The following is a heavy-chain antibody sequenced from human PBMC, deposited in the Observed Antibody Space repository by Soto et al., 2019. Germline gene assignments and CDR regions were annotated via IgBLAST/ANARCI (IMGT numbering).Heavy chain of an antibody. V-gene: IGHV4-4*07. CDR2: IYTSGST. D-gene: IGHD3-22*01. CDR1: GDSISSYY. CDR3: AGVSYDRSGYWAFDY. Sequence: SFTCTVSGDSISSYYWSWIRQPAGKGLEWIGRIYTSGSTNYNPSLKSRVTMSVDTSKNQFSLKLSSVTAADTAVYYCAGVSYDRSGYWAFDYWGQGTLVTVSS. J-gene: IGHJ4*02.